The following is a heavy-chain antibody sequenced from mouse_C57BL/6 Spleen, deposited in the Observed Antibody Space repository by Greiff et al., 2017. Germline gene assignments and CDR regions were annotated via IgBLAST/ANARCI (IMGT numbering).Heavy chain of an antibody. J-gene: IGHJ2*01. CDR1: GYTFTSYW. D-gene: IGHD1-1*01. CDR3: AIYCCSSSDY. Sequence: VQLQQPGAELVMPGASVKLSCKASGYTFTSYWMHWVKQRPGQGLEWIGEIDPSDSYTNYNQKFKGKSTLTVDKSSSTAYMQLSSLTSEDSAVYYCAIYCCSSSDYWGQGTTLTVSS. CDR2: IDPSDSYT. V-gene: IGHV1-69*01.